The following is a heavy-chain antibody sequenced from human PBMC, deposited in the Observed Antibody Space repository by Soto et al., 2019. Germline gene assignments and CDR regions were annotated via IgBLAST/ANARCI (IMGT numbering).Heavy chain of an antibody. Sequence: ASVKVSCKASGYTFTGYYMHWVRQAPGQGLEWMGWINPNSGGTNYAQKFQGWVTMTRDTSISTAYMELSRLRSDDTAVYYCASGCSITIFGVVIRNYYGMDVWGQGTTVTVSS. D-gene: IGHD3-3*01. CDR1: GYTFTGYY. CDR3: ASGCSITIFGVVIRNYYGMDV. J-gene: IGHJ6*02. V-gene: IGHV1-2*04. CDR2: INPNSGGT.